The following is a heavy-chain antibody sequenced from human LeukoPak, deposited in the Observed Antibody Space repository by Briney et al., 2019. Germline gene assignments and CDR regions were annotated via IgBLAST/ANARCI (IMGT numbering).Heavy chain of an antibody. CDR1: GFSFYNFA. CDR2: ISGSGGGL. J-gene: IGHJ4*02. V-gene: IGHV3-23*01. Sequence: GGSLRLSCAASGFSFYNFAMSWVRQAPGKGLEWVSGISGSGGGLYYAESVKGRFSISRDVSKSMLYLEMKSLRVDDTAVYYCVKVSGRGPRGPFDSWGQGTLVTVSS. CDR3: VKVSGRGPRGPFDS. D-gene: IGHD1-26*01.